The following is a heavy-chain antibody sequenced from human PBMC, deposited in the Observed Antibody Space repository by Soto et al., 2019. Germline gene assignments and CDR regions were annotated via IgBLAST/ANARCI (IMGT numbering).Heavy chain of an antibody. D-gene: IGHD7-27*01. CDR3: AIDFLTGNSREAFDI. V-gene: IGHV3-48*02. CDR2: IDTSRSII. Sequence: EAQLVESGGGLVQPGGSLRLSCVASGFNFRSYSLSWVRQAPGKGLEWIAYIDTSRSIIYYADSVEGRFAISRDNAKNSLYLQVDSLRDEDTALYYCAIDFLTGNSREAFDIWGQGTMVTVSS. J-gene: IGHJ3*02. CDR1: GFNFRSYS.